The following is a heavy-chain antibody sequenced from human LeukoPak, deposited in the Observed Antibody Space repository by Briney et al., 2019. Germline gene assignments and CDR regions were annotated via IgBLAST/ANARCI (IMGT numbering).Heavy chain of an antibody. CDR1: GGSFSGYY. CDR3: ARRRRIAGVGTDALDI. J-gene: IGHJ3*02. D-gene: IGHD6-13*01. Sequence: SETLSLTCAVYGGSFSGYYWTWIRQPPGKGLEWIGYIYNSESTNYNPSLKSRVTISVDTSKNQFSLKLTSVTAADTAMYYCARRRRIAGVGTDALDIWGQGTMVTVSS. CDR2: IYNSEST. V-gene: IGHV4-59*08.